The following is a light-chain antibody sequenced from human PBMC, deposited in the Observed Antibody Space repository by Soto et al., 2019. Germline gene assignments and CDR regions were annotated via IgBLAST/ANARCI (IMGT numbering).Light chain of an antibody. Sequence: DIQMTQSPSTLSASVGDRVTITCRASQSISSWLAWYQQKPGKAPKLLIYDVSSLESGVPSRFSGSGSGTEFTLTISRLQPDDCATYYCQQYNTFWTFGQGTKVEIK. V-gene: IGKV1-5*01. J-gene: IGKJ1*01. CDR1: QSISSW. CDR3: QQYNTFWT. CDR2: DVS.